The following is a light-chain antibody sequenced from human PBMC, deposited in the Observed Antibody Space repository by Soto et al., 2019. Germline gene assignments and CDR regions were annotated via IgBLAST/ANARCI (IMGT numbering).Light chain of an antibody. V-gene: IGLV1-51*01. CDR1: SSNIGKNF. Sequence: QSVLTQPPSVSAAPGQRVTITCFGSSSNIGKNFVSWYQQFPGTAPKLLIYDTTQRPSGIPDRVSGSKSGTSATLGITGLQTADEADYYCATWDSALSALAFGTGTKVTVL. J-gene: IGLJ1*01. CDR3: ATWDSALSALA. CDR2: DTT.